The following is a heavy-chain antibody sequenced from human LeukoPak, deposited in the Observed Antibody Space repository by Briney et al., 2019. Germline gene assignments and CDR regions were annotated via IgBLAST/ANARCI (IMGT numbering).Heavy chain of an antibody. Sequence: QPGGSLRLSCAASGFTFSSYWMSWVRQAPGKGLEWVANIKQDGSEKYYVDSVKGRFIISRDNAKNSLYLQMNSLRAEDTAVYYCARDSFRYDSSGYYAIVRYYYYGMDVWGQGTTVTVSS. CDR2: IKQDGSEK. D-gene: IGHD3-22*01. J-gene: IGHJ6*02. V-gene: IGHV3-7*01. CDR3: ARDSFRYDSSGYYAIVRYYYYGMDV. CDR1: GFTFSSYW.